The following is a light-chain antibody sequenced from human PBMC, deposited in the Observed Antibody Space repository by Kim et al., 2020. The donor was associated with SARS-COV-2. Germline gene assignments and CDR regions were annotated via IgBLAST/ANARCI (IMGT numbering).Light chain of an antibody. CDR2: KTS. CDR3: MQATHIRS. V-gene: IGKV2-24*01. J-gene: IGKJ2*03. Sequence: TVLTQTPLSSPVILGQPASISCRSSQSLVHTDGNMYLNWLQQRPGQPPRLLIYKTSNRFSGVPDRFSGSWTGTDFTLKISRVEAEDVVVYYCMQATHIRSFGQGTKLEI. CDR1: QSLVHTDGNMY.